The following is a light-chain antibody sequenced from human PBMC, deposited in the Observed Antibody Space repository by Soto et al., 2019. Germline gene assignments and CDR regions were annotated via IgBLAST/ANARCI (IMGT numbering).Light chain of an antibody. CDR2: KAS. J-gene: IGKJ1*01. V-gene: IGKV1-5*03. Sequence: DIQMTQSPSTLSASVGDRVTITCRASQSISSWLAWYQQKPGKAPKLLIYKASSLESGVPSRFSGSRSGTEFTLTISSLQPDDFATYYCQQYKSYPRTFGQGTKVEIK. CDR3: QQYKSYPRT. CDR1: QSISSW.